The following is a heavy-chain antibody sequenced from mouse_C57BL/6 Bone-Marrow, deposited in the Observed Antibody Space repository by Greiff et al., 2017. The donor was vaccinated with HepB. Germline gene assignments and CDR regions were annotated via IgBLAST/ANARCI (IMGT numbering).Heavy chain of an antibody. CDR2: ISDGGSYT. D-gene: IGHD2-14*01. J-gene: IGHJ3*01. CDR3: ASPSYYREAWFAY. CDR1: GFTFSSYA. Sequence: EVQLQESGGGLVKPGGYLKLSCAASGFTFSSYAMSWVRQTPEKRLEWVATISDGGSYTYYPDNVKGRFTISRDNAKNNLYLQMSHLKSEDTAMYYCASPSYYREAWFAYWGQGTLVTVSA. V-gene: IGHV5-4*01.